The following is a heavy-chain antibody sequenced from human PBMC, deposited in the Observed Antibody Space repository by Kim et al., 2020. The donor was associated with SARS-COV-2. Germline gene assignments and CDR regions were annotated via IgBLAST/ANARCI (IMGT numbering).Heavy chain of an antibody. Sequence: GGSLRLSCAASGFTFSSYSMNWVRQAPGKGLEWVSSISSSSSYIYYADSVKGRFTISRDNAKNSLYLQMNSLRAEDTAVYYCARGIAAARYYFDYWGQGTLVTVSS. J-gene: IGHJ4*02. CDR2: ISSSSSYI. V-gene: IGHV3-21*01. CDR3: ARGIAAARYYFDY. D-gene: IGHD6-13*01. CDR1: GFTFSSYS.